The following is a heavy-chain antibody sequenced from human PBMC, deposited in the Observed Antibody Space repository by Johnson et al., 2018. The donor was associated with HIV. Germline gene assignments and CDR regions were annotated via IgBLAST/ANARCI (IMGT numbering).Heavy chain of an antibody. D-gene: IGHD1/OR15-1a*01. CDR2: IKSKTDGGTT. V-gene: IGHV3-15*01. Sequence: EVQLVESGGGLVKPGGSLRLSCEASGFRFSDYYMSWIRQAPGKGLEWVGRIKSKTDGGTTDYAAPVKGRFTISRDDSKNTLFLQMNSLRVEDTAIYYCAKDLGNWDSPRSAFDMWGQGTMVTVSS. J-gene: IGHJ3*02. CDR3: AKDLGNWDSPRSAFDM. CDR1: GFRFSDYY.